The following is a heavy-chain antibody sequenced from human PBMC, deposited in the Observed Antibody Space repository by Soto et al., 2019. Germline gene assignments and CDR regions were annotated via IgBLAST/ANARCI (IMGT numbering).Heavy chain of an antibody. CDR1: GGSVSSGGYY. V-gene: IGHV4-31*03. CDR2: IYYSGST. CDR3: AREWFYGDYQYNWFDP. Sequence: PSETLSLTCTVSGGSVSSGGYYWSWIRQHPGKGLEWIGYIYYSGSTYHNPSLKSRVTISVDTSENQFSLRLTSVTAADTAVYYCAREWFYGDYQYNWFDPWGQGTLVTVSS. D-gene: IGHD4-17*01. J-gene: IGHJ5*02.